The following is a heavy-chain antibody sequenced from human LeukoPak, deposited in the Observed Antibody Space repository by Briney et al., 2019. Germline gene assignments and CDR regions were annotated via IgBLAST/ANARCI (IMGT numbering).Heavy chain of an antibody. CDR1: GDSVSSNSAA. D-gene: IGHD2-15*01. CDR2: TYYRSKWYN. J-gene: IGHJ5*02. CDR3: ARESWDIEGYNWFDP. V-gene: IGHV6-1*01. Sequence: SQTLSLTCTISGDSVSSNSAAWNWIRPSPSRDLEWLGRTYYRSKWYNDYAVSVKSLITINPDTSKNQFTLQLNSVTPEDTAVYYCARESWDIEGYNWFDPWGQGTLVTVSS.